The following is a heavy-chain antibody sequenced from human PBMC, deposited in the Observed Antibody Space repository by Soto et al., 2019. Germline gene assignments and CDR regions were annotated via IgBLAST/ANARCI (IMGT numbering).Heavy chain of an antibody. D-gene: IGHD5-18*01. CDR3: ARDRGYSYGHDGFDI. Sequence: QVQLVQSGAEVKKPGASVKVSCKASGYIFTSYGISWVRQAPGQGLEWMGWISAYNGNTNYAQKLQGRVTMTTDTSTSTAYKELRSLKSDDTAVYYCARDRGYSYGHDGFDIWGQGTMVTVSS. V-gene: IGHV1-18*01. CDR2: ISAYNGNT. CDR1: GYIFTSYG. J-gene: IGHJ3*02.